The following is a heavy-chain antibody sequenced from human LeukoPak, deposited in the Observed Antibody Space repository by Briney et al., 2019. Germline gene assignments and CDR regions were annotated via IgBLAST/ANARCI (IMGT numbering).Heavy chain of an antibody. Sequence: SVKVSCKTSGGTFSSNGISWVRLAPGQGLEWMGGIIPISGTPDYAQNFQDRLTITADESTSTAYMELSSLRSEDTALYYCARSTKSWFDPWGQGTQVTVSP. J-gene: IGHJ5*02. V-gene: IGHV1-69*13. D-gene: IGHD2-8*01. CDR2: IIPISGTP. CDR1: GGTFSSNG. CDR3: ARSTKSWFDP.